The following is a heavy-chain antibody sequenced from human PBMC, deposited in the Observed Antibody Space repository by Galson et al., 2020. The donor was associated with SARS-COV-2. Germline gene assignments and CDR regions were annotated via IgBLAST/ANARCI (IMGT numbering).Heavy chain of an antibody. Sequence: GESLKISCAASGFTFSSYAMHWVRQAPGKGLEWVAVISYDGSNKYYADSVKGRFTISRDNSKNTLYLQMNSLRAEDTAVYYCARELINPYGMDVWGQGTTVTVSS. CDR2: ISYDGSNK. J-gene: IGHJ6*02. V-gene: IGHV3-30*04. D-gene: IGHD2-8*01. CDR1: GFTFSSYA. CDR3: ARELINPYGMDV.